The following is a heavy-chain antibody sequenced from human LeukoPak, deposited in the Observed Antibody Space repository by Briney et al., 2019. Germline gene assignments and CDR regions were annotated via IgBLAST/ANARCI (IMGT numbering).Heavy chain of an antibody. CDR3: ARDQVVAASYYFDY. D-gene: IGHD2-2*01. J-gene: IGHJ4*02. V-gene: IGHV4-4*02. Sequence: PSETLSLTCAVSGGSISSSNWWSWVRQPPGKGLEWIGEIYHSGSTNYNPSLKSRVTISVDKSKNQFSLKLSSVTAADTAVYYCARDQVVAASYYFDYWGQGTLVTVSS. CDR1: GGSISSSNW. CDR2: IYHSGST.